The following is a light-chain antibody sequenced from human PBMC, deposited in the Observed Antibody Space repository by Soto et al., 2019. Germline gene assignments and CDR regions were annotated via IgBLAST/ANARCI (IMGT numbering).Light chain of an antibody. J-gene: IGLJ2*01. Sequence: QSALTQPASVSGSPGQSITISCTGTSRDVGSYNYVSWYQHHPGKAPKFMMYEVSYRPSGVSDRFSGSKSGNTASLTISGLQAEDEADYYCSSYTSTSTILFGGGTKLTVL. V-gene: IGLV2-14*01. CDR2: EVS. CDR1: SRDVGSYNY. CDR3: SSYTSTSTIL.